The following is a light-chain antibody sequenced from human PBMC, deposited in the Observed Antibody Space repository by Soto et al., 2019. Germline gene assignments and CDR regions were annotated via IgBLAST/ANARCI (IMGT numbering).Light chain of an antibody. V-gene: IGLV2-18*02. CDR1: SSDVGNSNG. CDR3: SSYTSSSTYV. CDR2: DVN. J-gene: IGLJ1*01. Sequence: QSALTQPPSVSGSPGQSVAISWTGTSSDVGNSNGVSWYHQPPGTAPKLMIYDVNNRPSGVPDRFSGSKSGNTASLTISGLQAEDEGDYYCSSYTSSSTYVFGTGTKLTVL.